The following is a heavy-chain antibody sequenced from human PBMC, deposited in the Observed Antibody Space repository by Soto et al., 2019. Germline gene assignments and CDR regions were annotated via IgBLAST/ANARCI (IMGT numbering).Heavy chain of an antibody. V-gene: IGHV4-39*07. CDR2: INHSGST. D-gene: IGHD1-26*01. Sequence: PSETLSLTCTVSGGSISSSSYYWGWIRQPPGKGREWIGEINHSGSTNYTPSLKSRVTISVDTSKNQFSLKLSSVTAADTAVYYCASGRRTYSGSSKSHFDYWGQGTLVTVSS. CDR1: GGSISSSSYY. J-gene: IGHJ4*02. CDR3: ASGRRTYSGSSKSHFDY.